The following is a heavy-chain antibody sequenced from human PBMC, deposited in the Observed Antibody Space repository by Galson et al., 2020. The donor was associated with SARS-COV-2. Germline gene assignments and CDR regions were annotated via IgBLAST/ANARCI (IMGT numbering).Heavy chain of an antibody. CDR3: ARHGCTNGVCQFDY. CDR1: GDTIGDTYYY. CDR2: TYSNGGT. J-gene: IGHJ4*02. V-gene: IGHV4-39*01. D-gene: IGHD2-8*01. Sequence: SETLSLTCSVSGDTIGDTYYYWGWISQAPGKGLQWLGSTYSNGGTYYNPSLESRVTMSLDTSQNLYSLTLMSVAAADTAIYYCARHGCTNGVCQFDYWGRGTLLTVSS.